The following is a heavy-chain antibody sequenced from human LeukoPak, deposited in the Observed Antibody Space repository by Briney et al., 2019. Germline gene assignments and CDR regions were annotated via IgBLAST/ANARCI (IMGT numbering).Heavy chain of an antibody. Sequence: GGSLRLSCAASGFAFSDYYMSWIRQAPGKGLEWVSYISSSGSTIYYADSVKGRFTISRDNAKNSLYLQMNSLRAEDTAVYYCARDPIAVASHFDYWGQGTLVTVSS. J-gene: IGHJ4*02. D-gene: IGHD6-19*01. V-gene: IGHV3-11*01. CDR1: GFAFSDYY. CDR2: ISSSGSTI. CDR3: ARDPIAVASHFDY.